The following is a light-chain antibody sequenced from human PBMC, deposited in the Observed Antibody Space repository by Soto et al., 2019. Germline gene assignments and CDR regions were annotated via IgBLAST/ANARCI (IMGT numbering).Light chain of an antibody. CDR3: SSYAVTINFV. CDR1: SSDVGGYNY. CDR2: EVS. V-gene: IGLV2-14*01. J-gene: IGLJ1*01. Sequence: QYVLTQPASVSGSPGQSITISCTGTSSDVGGYNYVSWYQQHPGKAPKLMIYEVSNRPSGVSNRFSGSKSGNTASLTISGLQADYDAADSSSSYAVTINFVFGIWTK.